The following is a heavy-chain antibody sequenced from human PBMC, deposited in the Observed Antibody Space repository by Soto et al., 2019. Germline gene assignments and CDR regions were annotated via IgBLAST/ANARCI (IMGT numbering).Heavy chain of an antibody. CDR3: ASYYDSSGYYAYYFDY. Sequence: PSETLSLTCTVSGGSISSGDYHWSWIRQPPGKGLEWIGYIYYSGSTYYNPSLKSRVTISVDTSKNQFSLKLSSVTAADTAVYYCASYYDSSGYYAYYFDYWGQGTLVTVSS. D-gene: IGHD3-22*01. CDR2: IYYSGST. CDR1: GGSISSGDYH. V-gene: IGHV4-30-4*01. J-gene: IGHJ4*02.